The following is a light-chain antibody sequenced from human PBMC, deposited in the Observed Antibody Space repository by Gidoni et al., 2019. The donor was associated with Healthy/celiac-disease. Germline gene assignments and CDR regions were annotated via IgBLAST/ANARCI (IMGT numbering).Light chain of an antibody. J-gene: IGKJ4*01. CDR3: QQRSNWPLLT. V-gene: IGKV3-11*01. CDR2: DAS. CDR1: QSVSSY. Sequence: EIVLTQSPATLSLSPGERATLSCRASQSVSSYLAWYQQKPGQAPRLLIYDASNRATGIPCRFRGSGSGTDFTLTISSLGPEDFAVYYCQQRSNWPLLTFGGXTKVEIK.